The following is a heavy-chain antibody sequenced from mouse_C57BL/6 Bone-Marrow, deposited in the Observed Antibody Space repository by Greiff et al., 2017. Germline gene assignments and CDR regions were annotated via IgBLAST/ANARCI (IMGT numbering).Heavy chain of an antibody. CDR2: INPSSGYT. CDR3: VRGNSNYNY. CDR1: GYTFTSYW. D-gene: IGHD2-5*01. V-gene: IGHV1-7*01. Sequence: VQLLQSGAELAKPGASVKLSCKASGYTFTSYWMHWVNQRPGQGLEWIGYINPSSGYTKYNQKFKDKATLTADKSSSTAYMQLSSLTYEDSAVYYCVRGNSNYNYWGQGTLVTVSA. J-gene: IGHJ3*01.